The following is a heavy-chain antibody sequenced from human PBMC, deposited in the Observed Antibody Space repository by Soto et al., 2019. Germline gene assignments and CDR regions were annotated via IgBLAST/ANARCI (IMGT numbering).Heavy chain of an antibody. Sequence: ASVKVSCKASGYTFTSYGISWVRQAPGQGLEWMGWISAYNGNTNYAQKLQGRVTMTTDTSTSTAYMELRSLRSDDTAVYYCARLTYDSSGYPPMIDYWGQGTLVTVSS. CDR3: ARLTYDSSGYPPMIDY. CDR2: ISAYNGNT. D-gene: IGHD3-22*01. J-gene: IGHJ4*02. V-gene: IGHV1-18*01. CDR1: GYTFTSYG.